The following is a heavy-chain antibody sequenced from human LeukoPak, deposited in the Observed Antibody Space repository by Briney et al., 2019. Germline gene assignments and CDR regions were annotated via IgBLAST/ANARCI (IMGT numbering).Heavy chain of an antibody. D-gene: IGHD3-22*01. CDR1: GGTFSSYA. CDR3: ARDIPGSSGYFNDAFDI. V-gene: IGHV1-69*05. Sequence: SVKVSCKASGGTFSSYAISWVRQAPGQGLEWMGGIIPIFGTANYAQKFQGRVTITTDESTSTAYMELSSLRSEDTAVYYCARDIPGSSGYFNDAFDIWGQGTMVIVSS. CDR2: IIPIFGTA. J-gene: IGHJ3*02.